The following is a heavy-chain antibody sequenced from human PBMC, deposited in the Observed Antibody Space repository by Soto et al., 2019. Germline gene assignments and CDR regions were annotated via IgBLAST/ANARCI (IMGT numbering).Heavy chain of an antibody. Sequence: PGESLKISCKGSGYSFTSYWIGWVRQMPGKGLEWMGIIYPGDSDTRYSPSFQGQVTISADKSISTAYLQWSSLKASDTAMYYCARRAEFIAVAGTDYYYYGTDVWGQGTTVTVSS. J-gene: IGHJ6*02. D-gene: IGHD6-19*01. CDR3: ARRAEFIAVAGTDYYYYGTDV. CDR1: GYSFTSYW. V-gene: IGHV5-51*01. CDR2: IYPGDSDT.